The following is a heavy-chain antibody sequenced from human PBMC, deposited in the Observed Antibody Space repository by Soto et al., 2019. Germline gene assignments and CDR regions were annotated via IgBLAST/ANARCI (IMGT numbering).Heavy chain of an antibody. J-gene: IGHJ6*02. CDR1: VFSFILYG. D-gene: IGHD3-9*01. CDR2: IWYDGSKE. Sequence: GWSLRLACASSVFSFILYGMQWVRQAPGKGLEWVAVIWYDGSKEYYADSVKGRFTISRDNSKNMLYLQMNSLRAEDTAVYHCARSPYTTGYHYGMDVWGQGTTVTVSS. V-gene: IGHV3-33*01. CDR3: ARSPYTTGYHYGMDV.